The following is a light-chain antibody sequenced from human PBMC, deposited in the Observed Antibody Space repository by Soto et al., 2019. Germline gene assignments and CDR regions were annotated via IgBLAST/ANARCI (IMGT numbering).Light chain of an antibody. CDR2: AAS. CDR3: QRYNSGPPVT. V-gene: IGKV1-27*01. Sequence: DIQMTQSPSSLSASVGDRVTITCRASQGITNYLAWYQQQPGKVPILLMYAASTLQSGGPSRLSGSGSGTDFTLTISSLQPEDVATYYCQRYNSGPPVTFGPGTKVNL. CDR1: QGITNY. J-gene: IGKJ3*01.